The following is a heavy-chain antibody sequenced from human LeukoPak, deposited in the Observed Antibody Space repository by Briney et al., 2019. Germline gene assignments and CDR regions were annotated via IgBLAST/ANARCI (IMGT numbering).Heavy chain of an antibody. Sequence: SETLSLTCAVSGGSISSSNWWSWVRQPPGKGLEWIGEIYHSGSTNYNPSLKSRITISVDKSKNQFPLKLSSVTAADTAMYYCARSRSGGYSYGFDYWGQGTLVTVSS. D-gene: IGHD5-18*01. CDR1: GGSISSSNW. V-gene: IGHV4-4*02. CDR2: IYHSGST. J-gene: IGHJ4*02. CDR3: ARSRSGGYSYGFDY.